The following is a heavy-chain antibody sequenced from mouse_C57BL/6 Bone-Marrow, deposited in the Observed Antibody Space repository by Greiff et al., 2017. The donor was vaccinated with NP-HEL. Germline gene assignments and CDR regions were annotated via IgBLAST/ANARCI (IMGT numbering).Heavy chain of an antibody. D-gene: IGHD1-1*01. V-gene: IGHV1-72*01. CDR3: ARETTVVAPYWYFEV. Sequence: QVQLQQPGAELVKPGASVKLSCKASGYTFTSYWMHWVKQRPGRGLEWIGRIDPNSGGTKYNEKFKSKATLTVDKPSSTAYMRLSSLTSEDSAVYNCARETTVVAPYWYFEVWGTGTTVTVSS. CDR1: GYTFTSYW. J-gene: IGHJ1*03. CDR2: IDPNSGGT.